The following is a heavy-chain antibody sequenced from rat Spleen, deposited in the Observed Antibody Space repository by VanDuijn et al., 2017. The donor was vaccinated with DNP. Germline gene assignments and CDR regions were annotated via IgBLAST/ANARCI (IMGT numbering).Heavy chain of an antibody. CDR2: INKDSSTI. CDR1: GFNFNDYW. J-gene: IGHJ4*01. Sequence: EVKLVESGGGLVQPGRSLKLSCAASGFNFNDYWMGWVRQAPGKGLEWIGEINKDSSTINYTPSLKDKFTISRDNAQNTLYLQMSKLGSEDTAIYYCARAREQLYDYAMDAWGQGTSVTVSS. CDR3: ARAREQLYDYAMDA. V-gene: IGHV4-2*01. D-gene: IGHD1-2*01.